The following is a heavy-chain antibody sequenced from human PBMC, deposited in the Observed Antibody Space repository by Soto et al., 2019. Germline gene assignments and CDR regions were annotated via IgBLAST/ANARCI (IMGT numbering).Heavy chain of an antibody. V-gene: IGHV1-24*01. Sequence: ASVKVSCKVSGYTLTELSMHWARQAPGKGLEWMGGFDPEDGETIYAQKFQGRVTMTEDTSTDTAYMGLSSLRSEDTAVYYCATKGSGSYYQGGWFDPWGQGTLVTVSS. CDR1: GYTLTELS. CDR3: ATKGSGSYYQGGWFDP. D-gene: IGHD3-10*01. CDR2: FDPEDGET. J-gene: IGHJ5*02.